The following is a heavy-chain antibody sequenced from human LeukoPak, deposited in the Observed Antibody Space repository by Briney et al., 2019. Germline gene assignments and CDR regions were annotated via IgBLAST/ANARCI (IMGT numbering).Heavy chain of an antibody. V-gene: IGHV3-21*01. CDR2: ISSSSSYI. D-gene: IGHD3-3*01. J-gene: IGHJ4*02. CDR3: ARARDFWSGYYLTYYFDY. Sequence: GGSLRLSCAASGFTFSSYSMNWVRQAPGKGLEWVSSISSSSSYIYYADSVKGRFTISRDNAKNSLYLQMNTLRAEDTAVYYCARARDFWSGYYLTYYFDYWGQGTLVTVSS. CDR1: GFTFSSYS.